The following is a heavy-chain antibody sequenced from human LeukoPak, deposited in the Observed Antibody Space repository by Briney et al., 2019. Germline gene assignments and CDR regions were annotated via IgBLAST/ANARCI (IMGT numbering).Heavy chain of an antibody. D-gene: IGHD2-2*01. CDR2: IWFDGSNK. Sequence: GRSLRLSCAASGFTFSTSGMHWVRQAPGKGLEWVAVIWFDGSNKHYADSVKGRFTISRDNSENTLYLQMNSLRAEDTAVYYCARDPSYCSSTSCYVGSPLYYYYPMDVWGQGTTVTVSS. CDR3: ARDPSYCSSTSCYVGSPLYYYYPMDV. CDR1: GFTFSTSG. J-gene: IGHJ6*02. V-gene: IGHV3-33*01.